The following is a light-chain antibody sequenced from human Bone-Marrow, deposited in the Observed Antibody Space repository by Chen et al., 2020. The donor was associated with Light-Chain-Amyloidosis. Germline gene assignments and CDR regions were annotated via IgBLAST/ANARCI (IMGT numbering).Light chain of an antibody. Sequence: QSVLTQPPSVSGAPGQRVTISCTGDSSNIGAGYDAHWYPQLPGTAPKLLIYDNNNRPSGVPDRFSGSRSGTSASLAIAGLQAEDEADYYCQAYDSSLSGSVVFGGGTKVTVL. J-gene: IGLJ2*01. CDR1: SSNIGAGYD. V-gene: IGLV1-40*01. CDR2: DNN. CDR3: QAYDSSLSGSVV.